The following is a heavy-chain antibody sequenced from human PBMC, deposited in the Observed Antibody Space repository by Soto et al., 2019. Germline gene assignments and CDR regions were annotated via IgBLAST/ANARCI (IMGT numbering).Heavy chain of an antibody. CDR2: IIPLFGTP. Sequence: VQLVQSGAEVKKPGSSVKVSRKASGGTFSNSAFSWVRQAPGQGLEWMGGIIPLFGTPKYAQKFQGRLTINADESSSTAYMELSSLRSEDTAVYYCASERVAEMATGGFFDYWGQGTLVTVSS. J-gene: IGHJ4*02. CDR1: GGTFSNSA. CDR3: ASERVAEMATGGFFDY. V-gene: IGHV1-69*01. D-gene: IGHD5-12*01.